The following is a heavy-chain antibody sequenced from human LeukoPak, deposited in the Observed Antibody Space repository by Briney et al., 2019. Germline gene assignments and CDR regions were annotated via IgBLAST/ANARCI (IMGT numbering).Heavy chain of an antibody. Sequence: PTETLSLTCTVSGVSISSSSYYWGWIRQPPGKGLEWIGSIYYSGSTYYNPSLKSRVTISVDTSKNQFSLKLSSVTAADTVVYYCAPHGDYYYGMDVWGQGTTVTVSS. CDR2: IYYSGST. D-gene: IGHD3-10*01. CDR3: APHGDYYYGMDV. CDR1: GVSISSSSYY. V-gene: IGHV4-39*01. J-gene: IGHJ6*02.